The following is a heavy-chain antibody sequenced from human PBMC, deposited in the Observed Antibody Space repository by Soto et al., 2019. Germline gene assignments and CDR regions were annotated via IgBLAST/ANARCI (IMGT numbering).Heavy chain of an antibody. J-gene: IGHJ6*02. D-gene: IGHD5-18*01. CDR1: GGTFSSYA. V-gene: IGHV1-69*06. CDR2: IIPIFGTA. CDR3: ATVFTSTKVPSFSIQLSVDGSHVHSRFRTNYFYGMDV. Sequence: SVKVSCKASGGTFSSYAISWVRQAPGQGLEWMGGIIPIFGTANYAQKFQGRVTITADKSTSTAYMELSSLRSEDTAVYYCATVFTSTKVPSFSIQLSVDGSHVHSRFRTNYFYGMDVWGQGTPVTVSS.